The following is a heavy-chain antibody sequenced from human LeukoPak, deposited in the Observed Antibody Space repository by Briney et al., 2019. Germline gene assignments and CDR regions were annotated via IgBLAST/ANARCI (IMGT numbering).Heavy chain of an antibody. D-gene: IGHD3-3*01. J-gene: IGHJ6*03. CDR2: IKQDGSEK. CDR1: GFTFSSYW. V-gene: IGHV3-7*01. Sequence: GGSLRLSCAASGFTFSSYWMSWVRQAPGKGLEWVANIKQDGSEKYYVDSVKGRFTISRDNAKNSLYLQMNSLRAEDTAVYYCARRATNYDFWSGYSVDYYYMDVWGKGTTVTVSS. CDR3: ARRATNYDFWSGYSVDYYYMDV.